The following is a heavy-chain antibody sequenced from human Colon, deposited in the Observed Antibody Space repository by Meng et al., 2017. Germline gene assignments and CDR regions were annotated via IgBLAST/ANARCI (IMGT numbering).Heavy chain of an antibody. Sequence: GESLKISCAASGFTFSDYFMSWVRQAPGKGLEWIAYISGLSNTIYYADSVKGRFTISRDNAKNSMYLQMYSLGAEDTAVYYCARDVRLSRVGLAVWGQGNTVTVSS. V-gene: IGHV3-11*01. CDR2: ISGLSNTI. CDR3: ARDVRLSRVGLAV. CDR1: GFTFSDYF. D-gene: IGHD2-21*02. J-gene: IGHJ6*02.